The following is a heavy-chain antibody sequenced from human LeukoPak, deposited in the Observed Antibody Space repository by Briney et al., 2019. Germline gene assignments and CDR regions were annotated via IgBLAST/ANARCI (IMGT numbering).Heavy chain of an antibody. CDR2: IKQDGSEK. J-gene: IGHJ3*02. D-gene: IGHD1-26*01. CDR1: GFTFSSYE. V-gene: IGHV3-7*05. CDR3: ARGAGSGSYYNGAFDI. Sequence: GGSLRLSCAASGFTFSSYEMNWVRQAPGKGLEWVANIKQDGSEKYYVDSVKGRFTISRDNAKNSLYLQMNSLRAEDTAVYYCARGAGSGSYYNGAFDIWGQGTMVTVSS.